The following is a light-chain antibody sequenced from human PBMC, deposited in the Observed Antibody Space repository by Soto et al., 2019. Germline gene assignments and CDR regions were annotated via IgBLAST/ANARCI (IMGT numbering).Light chain of an antibody. CDR1: QSVSSSY. V-gene: IGKV3-20*01. CDR2: GAS. Sequence: EIVLTQSPGTLSLSPGERATLSCRASQSVSSSYLAWYQQKPGQAPRLLIYGASGRATGIPDRFSGSGSGTDFTLSISRLEPEDFAVYDCQQYGSSPTVTFGQRTRLEIK. J-gene: IGKJ5*01. CDR3: QQYGSSPTVT.